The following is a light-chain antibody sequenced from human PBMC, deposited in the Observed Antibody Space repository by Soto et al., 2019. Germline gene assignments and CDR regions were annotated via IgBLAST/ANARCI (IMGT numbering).Light chain of an antibody. J-gene: IGKJ1*01. Sequence: EVVMTQSPATLSVSPGERATLSCRASQSVSSNLAWYQQKPGQAARLLIYGASTRATGIPARLSGNGSVTDFTLTISSLQSEDFAVYYCQQYNNWRTFGQGTKVDIK. CDR1: QSVSSN. V-gene: IGKV3-15*01. CDR2: GAS. CDR3: QQYNNWRT.